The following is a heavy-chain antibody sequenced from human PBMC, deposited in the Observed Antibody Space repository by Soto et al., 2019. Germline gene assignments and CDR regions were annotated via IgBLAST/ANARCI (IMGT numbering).Heavy chain of an antibody. CDR1: GGSISSGGYY. J-gene: IGHJ4*02. Sequence: QVQLQESGPGLVKPSQTLSLTCTVSGGSISSGGYYWSWIRQHPGKGLEWIGYIYYSGSTYYNPSLNSRVTISVDTSKYQFSLKLSSVTAADTAVYYCARVVSYCDGSGYYEGPVVDYWGQGTLVTVSS. V-gene: IGHV4-31*03. CDR3: ARVVSYCDGSGYYEGPVVDY. CDR2: IYYSGST. D-gene: IGHD3-22*01.